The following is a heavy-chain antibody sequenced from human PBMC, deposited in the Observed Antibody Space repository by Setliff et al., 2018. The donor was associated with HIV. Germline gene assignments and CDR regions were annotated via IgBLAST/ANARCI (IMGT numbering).Heavy chain of an antibody. Sequence: PSETLSLTCAVSGGSISSSNWWTWVRQPPGRGLESPGRGLEWIGHIFHSGSTYYNPSLKSRVTISVDTSKNQFSLKVTSVTAADTAVYYCARDYGQEDSAMDFDHWGQGTLVTVSS. D-gene: IGHD2-15*01. V-gene: IGHV4-4*02. CDR3: ARDYGQEDSAMDFDH. CDR1: GGSISSSNW. J-gene: IGHJ4*02. CDR2: IFHSGST.